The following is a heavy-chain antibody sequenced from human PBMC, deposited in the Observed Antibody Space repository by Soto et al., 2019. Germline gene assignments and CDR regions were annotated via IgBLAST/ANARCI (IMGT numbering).Heavy chain of an antibody. J-gene: IGHJ6*02. D-gene: IGHD6-19*01. V-gene: IGHV3-53*01. Sequence: GSLRLSCAASGFTVSSNYMSWVRQAPGKGLEWVSVTYSGGSTYYAESVKGRFTISRDNSKNTLDLQTNSLRDEDTAIYYCAREKYRAVAGLTPSFGMDVWGQGTTVTVSS. CDR3: AREKYRAVAGLTPSFGMDV. CDR2: TYSGGST. CDR1: GFTVSSNY.